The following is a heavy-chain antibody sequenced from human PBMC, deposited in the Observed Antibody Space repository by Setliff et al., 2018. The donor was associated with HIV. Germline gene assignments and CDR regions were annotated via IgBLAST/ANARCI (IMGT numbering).Heavy chain of an antibody. D-gene: IGHD6-13*01. CDR1: GGSISTTSYY. V-gene: IGHV4-39*01. J-gene: IGHJ4*02. CDR2: IYYSGST. CDR3: ARLTLYSSSWYGARDYFDY. Sequence: SETLSLTCIVSGGSISTTSYYWGWIRQPPGKGLEWIGSIYYSGSTYYNPSLKSRVTISVDTSKNQFSLKLSSVTVADTAVYYCARLTLYSSSWYGARDYFDYWGQGTLVTVSS.